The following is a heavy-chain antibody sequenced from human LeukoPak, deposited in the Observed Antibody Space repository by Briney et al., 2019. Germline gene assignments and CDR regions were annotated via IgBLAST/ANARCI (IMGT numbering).Heavy chain of an antibody. D-gene: IGHD5-18*01. CDR2: ISYDGSNE. J-gene: IGHJ4*02. Sequence: PGGSLRLSCAASGFTFSSYVMHWVRQAPGKGLEWVAIISYDGSNEYYADSVKGRFTISRDNSKNTVYLQMNSLRAEDTAVYYCARVLGSAYSYGLDYWGQGIKVTVSA. CDR3: ARVLGSAYSYGLDY. V-gene: IGHV3-30*04. CDR1: GFTFSSYV.